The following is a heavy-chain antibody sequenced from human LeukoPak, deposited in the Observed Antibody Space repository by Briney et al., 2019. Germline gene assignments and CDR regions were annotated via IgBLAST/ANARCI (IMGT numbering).Heavy chain of an antibody. D-gene: IGHD1-7*01. CDR3: ARVELELNSVDP. V-gene: IGHV4-39*07. CDR1: GGSISSSSYY. CDR2: INYSRSP. Sequence: PSETLSLTCTVSGGSISSSSYYWGWIRQPPGKGLEWIGNINYSRSPYYNPSLKSRVTISVDTSKNQFSLKLSSVTAADTAVYYCARVELELNSVDPWGQGTLVTVSS. J-gene: IGHJ5*02.